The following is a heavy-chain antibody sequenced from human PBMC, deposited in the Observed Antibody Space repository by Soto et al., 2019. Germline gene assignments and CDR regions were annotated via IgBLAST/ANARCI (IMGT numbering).Heavy chain of an antibody. V-gene: IGHV3-7*05. CDR3: ARVVGHTYGRLPCDY. D-gene: IGHD5-18*01. Sequence: EVQLVESGGGLVQPGGSLRLSCAASGFTFSTYWMTWVRQAPGKGLEWVAHVKQDGSEKYNVDSVKGRFTISRDNAKNSLYLQMNSLRAEDTAVYYCARVVGHTYGRLPCDYWGQGILVTVSS. CDR2: VKQDGSEK. J-gene: IGHJ4*02. CDR1: GFTFSTYW.